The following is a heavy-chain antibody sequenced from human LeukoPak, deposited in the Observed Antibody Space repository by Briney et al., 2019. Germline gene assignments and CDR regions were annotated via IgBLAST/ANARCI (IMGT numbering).Heavy chain of an antibody. V-gene: IGHV1-46*01. CDR2: INPSSGST. Sequence: ASVKVSCKASGSTFTRYYIHWVRQAPGQGLDWMGMINPSSGSTRFAQMFQGRVTITTDESTSTAYMELSSLRSEDTAVYYCASTHSSGYPSLTPYYYYYMDVWGKGTTVTVSS. D-gene: IGHD3-22*01. CDR3: ASTHSSGYPSLTPYYYYYMDV. J-gene: IGHJ6*03. CDR1: GSTFTRYY.